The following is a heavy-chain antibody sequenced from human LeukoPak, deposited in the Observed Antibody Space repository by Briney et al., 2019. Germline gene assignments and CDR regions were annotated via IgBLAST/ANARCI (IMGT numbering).Heavy chain of an antibody. CDR1: GYTFTSYG. D-gene: IGHD5-12*01. CDR2: ISAYNGNT. J-gene: IGHJ5*02. Sequence: ASVKVSCKASGYTFTSYGISWVRQAPGQGLEWMGWISAYNGNTNYAQKLQGRVTMTTDTSTSTAYMELRSLRSDDTALYYCARVIFGYDYSRGMYNWFDPWGQGTLVTVSS. V-gene: IGHV1-18*01. CDR3: ARVIFGYDYSRGMYNWFDP.